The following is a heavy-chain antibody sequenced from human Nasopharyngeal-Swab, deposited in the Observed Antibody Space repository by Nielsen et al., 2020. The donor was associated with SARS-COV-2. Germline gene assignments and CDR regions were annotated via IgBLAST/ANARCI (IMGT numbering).Heavy chain of an antibody. CDR2: ISSSSSYI. CDR3: AREVGGMTTVVPALVYGMDV. D-gene: IGHD4-23*01. V-gene: IGHV3-21*01. J-gene: IGHJ6*02. CDR1: GFTFSSYS. Sequence: GESLKISCAASGFTFSSYSMNWVRQAPGKGLEWVSSISSSSSYIYYADSVKGRFTISRDNAKNSLYLQMNSLRAEDTAVYYCAREVGGMTTVVPALVYGMDVWGQGTTVTVSS.